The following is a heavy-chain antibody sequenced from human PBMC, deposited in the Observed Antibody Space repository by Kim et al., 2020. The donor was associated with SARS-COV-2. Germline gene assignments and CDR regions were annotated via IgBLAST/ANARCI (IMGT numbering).Heavy chain of an antibody. CDR2: IWYDGSNK. D-gene: IGHD6-6*01. V-gene: IGHV3-33*01. Sequence: GGSLRLSCAASGFTFSSYHMHWVRQAPGKGLEWVAVIWYDGSNKYYADSVKGRFTVSRDNSKNTLYLQMNSLRAEDRAVYYCARGWGAARRPGDYWGQG. CDR3: ARGWGAARRPGDY. CDR1: GFTFSSYH. J-gene: IGHJ4*02.